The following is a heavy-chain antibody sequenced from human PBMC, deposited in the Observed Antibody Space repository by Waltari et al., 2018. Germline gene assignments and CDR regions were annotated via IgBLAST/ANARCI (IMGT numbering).Heavy chain of an antibody. D-gene: IGHD6-19*01. V-gene: IGHV3-48*01. Sequence: EVQLVESGGGLVQPGGSLRLSCAASGFTFSSYSMNWVRQAPGKGLEWVSYISSSSSTIYYADSVKGRFTISRDNAKNSLYLQMNSLRAEDTAVYYCASNPFSGLPNFDYWGQGTLVTVSS. CDR2: ISSSSSTI. J-gene: IGHJ4*02. CDR1: GFTFSSYS. CDR3: ASNPFSGLPNFDY.